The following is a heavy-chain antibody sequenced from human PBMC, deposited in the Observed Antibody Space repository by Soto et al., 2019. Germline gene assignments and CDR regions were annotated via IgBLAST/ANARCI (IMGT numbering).Heavy chain of an antibody. Sequence: EVQLVESGGGLVQPGGSLRLSCAASGFTFSSYAMHWVRQAPGKGLEYVSAISSNGGSTYYANSVKGRFTISRDNSKNTLYLQMGSRRAEDMAVYYCARAHCTNGVCYMSLPHDAFDIWGQGTIVTVSS. CDR3: ARAHCTNGVCYMSLPHDAFDI. J-gene: IGHJ3*02. CDR1: GFTFSSYA. D-gene: IGHD2-8*01. V-gene: IGHV3-64*01. CDR2: ISSNGGST.